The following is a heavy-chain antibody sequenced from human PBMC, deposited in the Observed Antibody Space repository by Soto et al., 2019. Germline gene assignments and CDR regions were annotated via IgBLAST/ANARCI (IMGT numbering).Heavy chain of an antibody. J-gene: IGHJ4*02. CDR3: ARVRSGMNLDYFDY. D-gene: IGHD2-15*01. CDR1: GYTFTSYA. Sequence: QVQLVQSGAEVKKPGASVKVSCKASGYTFTSYAMHWVRQAPGQRLEWMGWINAGNGNTKYSQKFQGRVTITRDTSASTAYMELSSLRSVDTAVYYCARVRSGMNLDYFDYWGQGTLVTVSS. CDR2: INAGNGNT. V-gene: IGHV1-3*01.